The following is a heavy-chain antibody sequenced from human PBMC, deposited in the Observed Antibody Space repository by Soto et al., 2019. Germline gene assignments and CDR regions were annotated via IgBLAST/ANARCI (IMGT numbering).Heavy chain of an antibody. Sequence: QVHLVQSGAEVKKPGASVKVSCKASGYTFSNYGINWVRQAPGQGLEWVGWISTKNGNTNDAQNPGGRVTVTTDTSTTTAHMELRSLTSDDTAEYYCAREVQAEGGELDYWGQGTLVTVSS. V-gene: IGHV1-18*01. D-gene: IGHD2-2*01. J-gene: IGHJ4*02. CDR1: GYTFSNYG. CDR2: ISTKNGNT. CDR3: AREVQAEGGELDY.